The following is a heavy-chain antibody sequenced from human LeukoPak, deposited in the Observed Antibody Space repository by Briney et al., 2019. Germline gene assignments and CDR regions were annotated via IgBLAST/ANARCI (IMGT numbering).Heavy chain of an antibody. CDR3: ARAGGNYGNYYYYYYYMDV. J-gene: IGHJ6*03. V-gene: IGHV4-34*01. Sequence: PSETLSLTCAVYGGSFSGYYWSWIRQPPGKGLEWIGEINHSGSTNYNPSLKSRVTISVDTSKNQFSLKLSSVTAADTAVYYCARAGGNYGNYYYYYYYMDVWGKGTTVTVSS. CDR1: GGSFSGYY. CDR2: INHSGST. D-gene: IGHD4-11*01.